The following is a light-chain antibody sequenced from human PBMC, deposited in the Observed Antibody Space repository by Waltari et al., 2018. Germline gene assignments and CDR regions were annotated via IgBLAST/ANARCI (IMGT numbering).Light chain of an antibody. J-gene: IGLJ2*01. CDR3: SSYTSSSAVV. V-gene: IGLV2-14*01. CDR2: EVS. CDR1: SSDVGGYNY. Sequence: QSALTQPASVSGSPGQSITISCTGTSSDVGGYNYVSWYQQHPGKAPKLMIYEVSNLPSGVSNLFPCSKFGNTSSLIFSGLQAEDEVDFYCSSYTSSSAVVFGGGTKVTVL.